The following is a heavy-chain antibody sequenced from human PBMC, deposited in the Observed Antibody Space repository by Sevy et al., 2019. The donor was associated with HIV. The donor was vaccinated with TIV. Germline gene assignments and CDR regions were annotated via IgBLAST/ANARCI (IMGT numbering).Heavy chain of an antibody. CDR3: TAPGGDY. D-gene: IGHD1-26*01. Sequence: GGSLRLSCAASGFTFSNAWMSWVRQAPGKGLEWVGRIKKKSDGGTADYAAPVKGRFTTSRDDSKSRLYLQMNNLKSDDSGVYYCTAPGGDYWGQGTLVTVSS. V-gene: IGHV3-15*01. CDR1: GFTFSNAW. CDR2: IKKKSDGGTA. J-gene: IGHJ4*02.